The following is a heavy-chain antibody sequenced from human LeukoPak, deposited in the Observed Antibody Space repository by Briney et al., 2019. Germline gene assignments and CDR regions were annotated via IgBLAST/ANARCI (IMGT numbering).Heavy chain of an antibody. Sequence: PGGSLRLSCAASGFTFSSYGMHWVRQAPGKGLEWVAVISYDGSNKYYADSVKGRFTISRDNSKNTLYLQMNSLRAEDTAVYYCAKDQVETMYYDILTPQDYWGQGTLVTVSS. CDR3: AKDQVETMYYDILTPQDY. V-gene: IGHV3-30*18. J-gene: IGHJ4*02. CDR1: GFTFSSYG. D-gene: IGHD3-9*01. CDR2: ISYDGSNK.